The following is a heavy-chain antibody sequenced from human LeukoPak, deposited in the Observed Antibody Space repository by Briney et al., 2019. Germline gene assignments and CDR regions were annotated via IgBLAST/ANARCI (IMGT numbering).Heavy chain of an antibody. CDR3: ARARIAAAGRDWYFDL. J-gene: IGHJ2*01. CDR1: GGSISSYY. D-gene: IGHD6-13*01. V-gene: IGHV4-59*01. Sequence: SETLSLTCTVSGGSISSYYWSWIRQPPGKGLEWIGFIYYSGSTNYNPSLKSRVTISVDTSKNQFYLMLSSVTAADTAVYYCARARIAAAGRDWYFDLWGRGTLVTVSS. CDR2: IYYSGST.